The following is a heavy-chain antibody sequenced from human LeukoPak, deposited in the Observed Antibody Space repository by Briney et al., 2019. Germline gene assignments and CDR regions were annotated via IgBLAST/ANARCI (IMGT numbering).Heavy chain of an antibody. CDR2: IYTSGST. CDR3: VGGGTYPDAFDV. V-gene: IGHV4-61*02. Sequence: PSESLSLTCTVSGVSISIGSYHWGWIRQPAGKGLEWIGRIYTSGSTKYNSSLESRVTILVEPAKNQFSLKLSSVTAADTAVYYCVGGGTYPDAFDVWGRGTMVTVSS. D-gene: IGHD1-26*01. J-gene: IGHJ3*01. CDR1: GVSISIGSYH.